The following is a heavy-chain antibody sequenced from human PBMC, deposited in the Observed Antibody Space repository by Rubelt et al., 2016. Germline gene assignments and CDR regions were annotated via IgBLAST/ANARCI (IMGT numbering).Heavy chain of an antibody. J-gene: IGHJ4*02. Sequence: GKGLEWIGYVYYNGKTDYNPSLRSRVTISVDTSKSQFSLRLTSMTAGDTAVYYCARDGDSGSYYGPFDYWGQGTLVTVSS. D-gene: IGHD1-26*01. CDR3: ARDGDSGSYYGPFDY. V-gene: IGHV4-59*01. CDR2: VYYNGKT.